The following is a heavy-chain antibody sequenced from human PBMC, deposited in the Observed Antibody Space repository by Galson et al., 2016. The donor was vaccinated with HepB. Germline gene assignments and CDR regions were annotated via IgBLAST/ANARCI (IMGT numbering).Heavy chain of an antibody. V-gene: IGHV2-5*02. CDR3: ARMRFEGTSGGGWAFDI. J-gene: IGHJ3*02. Sequence: PALVKPTQTLTLTCTFPGFSLSTNGVSVGWIRQSPGGALEWLAIIYWDDDKRYSPSMTSRLTISKEPSKDQVVLTLTDMDPVDTATYYCARMRFEGTSGGGWAFDIWGQGTMVTVSS. CDR2: IYWDDDK. CDR1: GFSLSTNGVS. D-gene: IGHD1-14*01.